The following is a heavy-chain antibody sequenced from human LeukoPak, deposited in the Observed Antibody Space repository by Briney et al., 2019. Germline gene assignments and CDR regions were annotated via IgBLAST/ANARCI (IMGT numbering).Heavy chain of an antibody. Sequence: SETLSLTCTVSGGSISSSSYYWGWIRQPPGKGLEWIGSIYYSGSTYYNPSLKSRVTISVDTSKNQFSLKLSSVTAADTAVYYCARDWGYGSGHFDYWGQGTLVTVSS. J-gene: IGHJ4*02. V-gene: IGHV4-39*07. CDR2: IYYSGST. CDR1: GGSISSSSYY. D-gene: IGHD3-10*01. CDR3: ARDWGYGSGHFDY.